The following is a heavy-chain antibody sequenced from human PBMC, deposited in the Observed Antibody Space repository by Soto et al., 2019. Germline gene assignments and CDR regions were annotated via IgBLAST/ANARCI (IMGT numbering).Heavy chain of an antibody. CDR2: IKSKSDGETT. CDR3: TTGWYFDL. V-gene: IGHV3-15*01. Sequence: EVQLVESGGGLLKPGGSLRLTCAGSGFTFSNAWMSWVRQAPGKGLEWVARIKSKSDGETTDYAAPVKGRFTILRDDSKNTVLLQMNSLKTEDTAVYHCTTGWYFDLWGRGTLVTVSS. J-gene: IGHJ2*01. CDR1: GFTFSNAW.